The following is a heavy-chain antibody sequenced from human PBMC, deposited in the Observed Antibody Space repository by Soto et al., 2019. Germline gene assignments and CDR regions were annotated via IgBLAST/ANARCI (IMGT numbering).Heavy chain of an antibody. CDR1: GYTVNELS. CDR3: AALHETHSYDIDGYSYDPFDI. J-gene: IGHJ3*02. V-gene: IGHV1-24*01. CDR2: FDPEDGKT. Sequence: GASVKVSCKVSGYTVNELSLHWVRQAPGKGLEWLGGFDPEDGKTIYAQNLQGRLAMTEDTSADTASMELSSLRSEDTAVYFCAALHETHSYDIDGYSYDPFDIWGQGTMVTVSS. D-gene: IGHD3-22*01.